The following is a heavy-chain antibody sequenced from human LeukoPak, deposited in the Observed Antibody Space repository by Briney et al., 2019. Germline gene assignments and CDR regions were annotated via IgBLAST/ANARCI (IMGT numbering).Heavy chain of an antibody. D-gene: IGHD3-16*01. CDR1: GFTLSNYA. CDR3: AKDVLRLNYGYFDL. Sequence: RGSLRPSSAASGFTLSNYAMSWVRQGPGKGPEWVAGISYSSGSIYYLDSVKGRFTISRDNSRNTLYLQMNSLRAEDTAVYYCAKDVLRLNYGYFDLWGRGTLVSVSS. CDR2: ISYSSGSI. J-gene: IGHJ2*01. V-gene: IGHV3-23*01.